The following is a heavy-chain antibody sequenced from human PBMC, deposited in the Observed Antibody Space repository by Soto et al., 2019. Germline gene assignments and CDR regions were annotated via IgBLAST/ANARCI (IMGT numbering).Heavy chain of an antibody. CDR2: ISGSGGST. CDR1: GFTFRSYA. J-gene: IGHJ6*03. D-gene: IGHD1-1*01. Sequence: PGGSLRLSCAASGFTFRSYAMSWVSQAPGKGMEWVSAISGSGGSTYYADSVKGRFTISRDNSKNTLYLQMNSLRAEDTAVYYCAKDSTTGTNYYYYYYMDVWGKGTTVTVSS. CDR3: AKDSTTGTNYYYYYYMDV. V-gene: IGHV3-23*01.